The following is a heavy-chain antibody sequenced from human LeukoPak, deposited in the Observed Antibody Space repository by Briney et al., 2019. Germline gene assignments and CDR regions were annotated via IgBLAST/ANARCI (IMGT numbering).Heavy chain of an antibody. J-gene: IGHJ4*02. Sequence: GASVKVSCKASGYSFTGYYMHWVRQAPGQGLEWMGRINPNSGGTNYAQKFQGRVTMTRDTSISTAYMELSRLGSDDTAVYYCARSRGLHYYDSSGYYGYWGQGTLVTVSS. V-gene: IGHV1-2*06. D-gene: IGHD3-22*01. CDR3: ARSRGLHYYDSSGYYGY. CDR2: INPNSGGT. CDR1: GYSFTGYY.